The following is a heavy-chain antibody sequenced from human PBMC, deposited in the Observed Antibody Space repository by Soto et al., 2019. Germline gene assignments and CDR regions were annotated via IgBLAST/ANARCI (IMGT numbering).Heavy chain of an antibody. CDR2: IYYSGST. V-gene: IGHV4-30-4*01. CDR1: GGSISSGDYY. CDR3: ATTTVTTAYFHY. Sequence: SETLSLTCSVSGGSISSGDYYWSWIRQPPGKGLEWIGYIYYSGSTYYNPSLKSRVTISVDTSKKQFSLKLNSVTAADTAVYFCATTTVTTAYFHYWGQGTLVTVSS. J-gene: IGHJ4*02. D-gene: IGHD4-17*01.